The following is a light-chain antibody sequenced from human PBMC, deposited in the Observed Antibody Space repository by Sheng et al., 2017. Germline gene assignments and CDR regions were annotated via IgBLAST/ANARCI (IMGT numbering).Light chain of an antibody. J-gene: IGLJ1*01. Sequence: QSALTQPASVSGSPGQSITISCTGTSSDVGSYNLVSWYQQHPGKAPKLMIYEGSKRPSGVSNRFSGSKSGNTASLTISGLQAEDEADYYCYSPSSTYIYVFGAGTKVTVL. CDR3: YSPSSTYIYV. CDR1: SSDVGSYNL. V-gene: IGLV2-14*02. CDR2: EGS.